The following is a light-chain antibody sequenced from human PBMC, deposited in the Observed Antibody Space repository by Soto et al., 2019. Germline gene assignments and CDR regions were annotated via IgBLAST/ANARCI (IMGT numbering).Light chain of an antibody. V-gene: IGKV3-20*01. Sequence: EIVLTQSPGTLSLSPGERATLFCRASQSVRNNWLAWYQQRPGQAPRLLIYDASTKATGIPDRFSGSGSGTDFTLTICGLEPEDFAVYYCQQYDNSPPSWTFVQGAKVEVK. CDR3: QQYDNSPPSWT. J-gene: IGKJ1*01. CDR2: DAS. CDR1: QSVRNNW.